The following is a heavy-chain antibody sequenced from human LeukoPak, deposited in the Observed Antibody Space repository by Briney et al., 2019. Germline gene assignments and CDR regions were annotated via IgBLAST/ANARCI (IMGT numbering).Heavy chain of an antibody. D-gene: IGHD3-3*01. Sequence: GGSLRLSCAASGFTLSNFWMTWVRQAPGKGLEWVANIKHDGTETKYVDSVKGRFTISRDDSKSVAYLQMNSLKTEDTAVYYCTRVPYDFWSGYYSCDYWGQGTLVTVSS. J-gene: IGHJ4*02. CDR3: TRVPYDFWSGYYSCDY. V-gene: IGHV3-7*03. CDR2: IKHDGTET. CDR1: GFTLSNFW.